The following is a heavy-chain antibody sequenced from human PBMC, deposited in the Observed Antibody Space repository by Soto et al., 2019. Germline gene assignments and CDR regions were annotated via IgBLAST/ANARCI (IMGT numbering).Heavy chain of an antibody. V-gene: IGHV1-69*13. J-gene: IGHJ4*02. D-gene: IGHD3-10*01. Sequence: GASVKVSCKASGGTFSSYAISWVRQAPGQGLEWMGGIIPIFGTANYAQKFQGRVTITADESTSTAYMELSSLRSEDTAVYYCASKMVRGVIISTFGYWGQGTLVTVSS. CDR2: IIPIFGTA. CDR1: GGTFSSYA. CDR3: ASKMVRGVIISTFGY.